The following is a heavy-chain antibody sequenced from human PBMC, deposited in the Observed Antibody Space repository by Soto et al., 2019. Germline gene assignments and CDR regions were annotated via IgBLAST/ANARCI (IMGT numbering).Heavy chain of an antibody. V-gene: IGHV3-23*01. J-gene: IGHJ3*01. CDR1: GFTFINYA. Sequence: EVQLLESGGGLVQPGGSLRLSCAASGFTFINYAMSWVRQAPGKGLEWVSSISGSGGNTYADSVKGRFTISRDNSKNTLYLQMNILRAEDTAVYFCAKDIQQWLVLDAFDVWGQGTMVTVSS. D-gene: IGHD6-19*01. CDR2: ISGSGGNT. CDR3: AKDIQQWLVLDAFDV.